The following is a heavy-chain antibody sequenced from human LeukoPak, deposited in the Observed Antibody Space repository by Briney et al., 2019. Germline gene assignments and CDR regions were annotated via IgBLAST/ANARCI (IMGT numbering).Heavy chain of an antibody. J-gene: IGHJ6*02. D-gene: IGHD5-18*01. V-gene: IGHV3-48*03. CDR1: GFTFSNYE. Sequence: GGSLRLSCAASGFTFSNYEMNWVRQAPGKGLEWVSYISSSGSSIYYADSVKGRFTISRDDAKNSLYLQMNSLRAEDTAVYYCARDGYGHYGMDVWGQGTTVTVSS. CDR2: ISSSGSSI. CDR3: ARDGYGHYGMDV.